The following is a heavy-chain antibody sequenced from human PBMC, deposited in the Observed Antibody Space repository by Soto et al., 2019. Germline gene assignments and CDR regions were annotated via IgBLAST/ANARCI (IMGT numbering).Heavy chain of an antibody. Sequence: SETLSLTCTVSGGSISGYYWSWIRQPPGKGLEWIGYIYYSGSTNYNPSLKSRVTISVDTSKNQFSLKLSSVTAADTAVYYCASELAALNWFDPWGQGTLVTVSS. J-gene: IGHJ5*02. CDR1: GGSISGYY. CDR3: ASELAALNWFDP. D-gene: IGHD1-1*01. CDR2: IYYSGST. V-gene: IGHV4-59*01.